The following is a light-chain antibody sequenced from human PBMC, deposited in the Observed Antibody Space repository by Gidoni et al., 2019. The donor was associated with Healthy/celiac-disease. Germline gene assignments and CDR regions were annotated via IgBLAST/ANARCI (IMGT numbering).Light chain of an antibody. J-gene: IGKJ4*01. CDR1: QGISSY. CDR3: QQLNSYPLLT. Sequence: DIHLTPSPSFLSASVGDRVTITCRATQGISSYLAWYQQKPGKAPKLLIYAASTLQSGVPSRFSGSGSGTEFTLTISSLQPEDFATYYCQQLNSYPLLTFGGGTKVEIK. CDR2: AAS. V-gene: IGKV1-9*01.